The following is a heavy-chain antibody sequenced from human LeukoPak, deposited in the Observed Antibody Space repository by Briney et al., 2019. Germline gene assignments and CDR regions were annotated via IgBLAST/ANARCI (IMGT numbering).Heavy chain of an antibody. CDR1: GFTFDDA. D-gene: IGHD3-22*01. Sequence: PGGSLRLSCAASGFTFDDAMHWVRQAPGKGLEWVSSIRWNSNSIDYADSVKRRFTISRDNAKNSLYLQLNSLRAEDMALYYCARGRYYHDTSGYYSLDYWGQGTLVTVSS. CDR3: ARGRYYHDTSGYYSLDY. V-gene: IGHV3-9*03. J-gene: IGHJ4*02. CDR2: IRWNSNSI.